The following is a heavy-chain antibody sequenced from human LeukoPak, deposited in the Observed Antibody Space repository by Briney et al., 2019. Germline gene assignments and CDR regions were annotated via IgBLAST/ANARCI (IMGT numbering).Heavy chain of an antibody. V-gene: IGHV3-23*01. D-gene: IGHD2-21*02. CDR1: GFTFSSYA. Sequence: GGSLRLSCAASGFTFSSYAMSWVRQAPGKGLEWVSAISGSGGSTYYADSVKGRFTISRDNSKNTLYLQMNSLRAEDTAVYYCAKDACGGGCWSSGPAFDIWGQGTMVTVSS. CDR3: AKDACGGGCWSSGPAFDI. CDR2: ISGSGGST. J-gene: IGHJ3*02.